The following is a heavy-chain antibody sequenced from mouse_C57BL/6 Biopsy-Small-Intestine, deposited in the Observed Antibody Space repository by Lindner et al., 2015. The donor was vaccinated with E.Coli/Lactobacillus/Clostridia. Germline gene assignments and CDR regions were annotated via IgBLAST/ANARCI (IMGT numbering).Heavy chain of an antibody. J-gene: IGHJ4*01. Sequence: VQLQESGADLVKPGASMKMSCKASGYTFSSYWMTWVKQRPGQGLEWIGDVYPGSGSTNYNEEFKNKATLIADASSSTVYMQLSSLTSEDSAVYYCAIFYYGSSYTMDSWGQGTSVTVSS. CDR3: AIFYYGSSYTMDS. CDR2: VYPGSGST. CDR1: GYTFSSYW. V-gene: IGHV1-55*01. D-gene: IGHD1-1*01.